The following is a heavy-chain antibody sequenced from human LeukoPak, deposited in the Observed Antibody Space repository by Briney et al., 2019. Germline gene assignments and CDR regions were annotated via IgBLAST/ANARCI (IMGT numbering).Heavy chain of an antibody. D-gene: IGHD2/OR15-2a*01. V-gene: IGHV3-15*01. J-gene: IGHJ4*02. Sequence: GGSLRLSCAASGFTFSNAWMTWVRQAPGKGLEWVARIKRNRDGGTTDYTAPVRGRFTISRDDSKNTLYLQMNSLKTEDTAVYYCVGTFLGYWGLGTLVTVSS. CDR3: VGTFLGY. CDR2: IKRNRDGGTT. CDR1: GFTFSNAW.